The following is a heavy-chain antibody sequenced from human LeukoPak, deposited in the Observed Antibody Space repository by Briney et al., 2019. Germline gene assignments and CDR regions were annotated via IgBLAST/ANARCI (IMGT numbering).Heavy chain of an antibody. CDR2: INHGGSA. J-gene: IGHJ4*02. CDR1: GGSFSGYY. D-gene: IGHD3-22*01. Sequence: SETLSLTCAVYGGSFSGYYWSWICQPPGKGLEWIGEINHGGSANYNPSLNSRVTISVDTSKNQFSLKLSSVTAADTAVYYCARHSYTRSGYYSRPYYFDYWGQGTLVTVSS. V-gene: IGHV4-34*01. CDR3: ARHSYTRSGYYSRPYYFDY.